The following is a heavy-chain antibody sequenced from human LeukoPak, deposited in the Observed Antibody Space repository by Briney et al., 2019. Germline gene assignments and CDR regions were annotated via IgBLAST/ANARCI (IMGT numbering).Heavy chain of an antibody. D-gene: IGHD1-26*01. V-gene: IGHV4-59*01. J-gene: IGHJ4*02. CDR2: IYYSGST. CDR1: GGSISSYY. Sequence: SETLSLTCTVSGGSISSYYWSWIRQPPGKGLEWIGYIYYSGSTNYNPSLKSRVTISVDTSKNQFSLKLSSVTAADTAVYYCARDHGIVGATIGFDYWGQGALVTVSS. CDR3: ARDHGIVGATIGFDY.